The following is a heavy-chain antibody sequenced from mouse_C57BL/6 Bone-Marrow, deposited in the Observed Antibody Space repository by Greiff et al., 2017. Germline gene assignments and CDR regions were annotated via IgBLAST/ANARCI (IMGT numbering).Heavy chain of an antibody. V-gene: IGHV1-59*01. CDR2: IDPSDSYT. D-gene: IGHD2-12*01. CDR3: ARTGDPRPHYYARDY. CDR1: GYTSTSYW. J-gene: IGHJ4*01. Sequence: QVQLQQPGAELVRPGTSVKLSCKASGYTSTSYWMHWVKQRPGQGLEWIGVIDPSDSYTNYNQKFKGKATLTVDTSSSTAYMQLSSLTSEDSAVYYCARTGDPRPHYYARDYWGQGTSVTVSS.